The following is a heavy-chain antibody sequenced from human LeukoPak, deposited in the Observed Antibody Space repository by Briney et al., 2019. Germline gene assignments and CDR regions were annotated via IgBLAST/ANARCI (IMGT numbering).Heavy chain of an antibody. CDR2: IKRKTDGGTT. D-gene: IGHD2-15*01. V-gene: IGHV3-15*01. Sequence: PGGSLRLSCAASGFTFSYYSMSWVRKAPGKGLEWVGRIKRKTDGGTTDYAAPVKGRFSISRDDSKTSLYLQMNNLQTEDTAVYYCTTDTRRVVVPKWGQGTLVTVSS. CDR3: TTDTRRVVVPK. J-gene: IGHJ4*02. CDR1: GFTFSYYS.